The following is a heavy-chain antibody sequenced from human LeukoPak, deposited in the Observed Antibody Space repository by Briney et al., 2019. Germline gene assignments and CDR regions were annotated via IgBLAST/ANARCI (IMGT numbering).Heavy chain of an antibody. V-gene: IGHV3-23*01. Sequence: PGGSLRLYCAASGFTFNKYAMSWVRQAPGKGLEWVSSISSGAGVTYYAESVKGRFTISRDNSKNTLELQMNSLRAEDTAMYYCAKDTDYSGTWYKEAVDYWGQGTLVTVSS. CDR3: AKDTDYSGTWYKEAVDY. D-gene: IGHD5-12*01. J-gene: IGHJ4*02. CDR1: GFTFNKYA. CDR2: ISSGAGVT.